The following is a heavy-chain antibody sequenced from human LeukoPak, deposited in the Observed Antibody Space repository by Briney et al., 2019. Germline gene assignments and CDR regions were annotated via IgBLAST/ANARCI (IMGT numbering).Heavy chain of an antibody. D-gene: IGHD5-24*01. CDR2: ISSGSSIM. Sequence: GGSLRLSCVASGFTFGSYSMNWVRQAPGKGLEWVSYISSGSSIMYYADSVKGRFSISRDNAKNSLFLRMDSLRDDDTAVYYCARDRDGYNRVDNWGQGTLVIVSS. V-gene: IGHV3-48*02. CDR1: GFTFGSYS. CDR3: ARDRDGYNRVDN. J-gene: IGHJ4*02.